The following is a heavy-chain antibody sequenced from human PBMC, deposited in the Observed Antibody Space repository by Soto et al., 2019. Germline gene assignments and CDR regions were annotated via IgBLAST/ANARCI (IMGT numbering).Heavy chain of an antibody. Sequence: QVQLVQSGAEVKKPGASVKVSCKASGYTFTTSAMHWVRQAPGQGLEWMGRINVGNGYTKYSQKFQGRLTITSDTSASTAYMELSSLTSEDTAVYYCARDHSSGWGNWFDPWGQGTLVTVSS. CDR3: ARDHSSGWGNWFDP. D-gene: IGHD6-19*01. V-gene: IGHV1-3*01. CDR1: GYTFTTSA. J-gene: IGHJ5*02. CDR2: INVGNGYT.